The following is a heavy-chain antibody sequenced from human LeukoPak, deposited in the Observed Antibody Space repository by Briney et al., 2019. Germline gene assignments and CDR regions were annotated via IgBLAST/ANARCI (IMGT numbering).Heavy chain of an antibody. CDR3: ARDPPTVVVAAAGGY. V-gene: IGHV3-66*01. J-gene: IGHJ4*02. CDR1: GFTVSSNY. CDR2: IYSGGST. Sequence: PGGSLRLSCAASGFTVSSNYMSWVRQAPGKGLEWVSVIYSGGSTYYADSVKGGFTISRDNSKNTLYLQVNSLRAEDTAVYYCARDPPTVVVAAAGGYWGQGTLVTVSS. D-gene: IGHD2-15*01.